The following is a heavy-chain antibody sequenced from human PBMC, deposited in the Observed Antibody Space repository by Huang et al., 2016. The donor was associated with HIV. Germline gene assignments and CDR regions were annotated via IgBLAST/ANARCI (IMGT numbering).Heavy chain of an antibody. CDR1: GGSVSNFY. J-gene: IGHJ4*01. V-gene: IGHV4-34*01. Sequence: QVQLQQWGAGLLKPSETLSLTCAVYGGSVSNFYWSWLRQTPGKGLEWIGQINDDGGTNYNPSLKSRVTISVDTFKSQFSLRLKFVTAADTATYYCARTQILKAGVRFDFWGHGNLVTVSS. CDR3: ARTQILKAGVRFDF. CDR2: INDDGGT. D-gene: IGHD3-10*01.